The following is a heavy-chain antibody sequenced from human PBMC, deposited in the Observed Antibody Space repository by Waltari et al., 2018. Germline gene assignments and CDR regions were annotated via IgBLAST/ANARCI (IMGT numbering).Heavy chain of an antibody. Sequence: EVQLVQSGAEVKKPGESLKISCKASGYTFTSNWIGWVRQRPGKGLVWMGITFPADSDTRYAPSFQGTVTISVEKSVATAYLQWGSLKASDTAMYYCAGQSSQRLDYWGQGTLVTVSS. CDR3: AGQSSQRLDY. V-gene: IGHV5-51*01. CDR2: TFPADSDT. CDR1: GYTFTSNW. J-gene: IGHJ4*02. D-gene: IGHD6-25*01.